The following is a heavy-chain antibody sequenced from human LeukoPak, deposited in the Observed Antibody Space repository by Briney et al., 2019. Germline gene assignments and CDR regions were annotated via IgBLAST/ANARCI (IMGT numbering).Heavy chain of an antibody. CDR3: ARKRQDWVVAPDDY. CDR1: GYSISSSSYY. Sequence: SETLSLTCTVSGYSISSSSYYWGWIRQPPGKGLEWIGSIYYSGSTYYNPSLKSRVTISVDTSKNQFSLKLTSVTAADTAIYYCARKRQDWVVAPDDYWGQGTLVTVSS. V-gene: IGHV4-39*01. CDR2: IYYSGST. D-gene: IGHD3/OR15-3a*01. J-gene: IGHJ4*02.